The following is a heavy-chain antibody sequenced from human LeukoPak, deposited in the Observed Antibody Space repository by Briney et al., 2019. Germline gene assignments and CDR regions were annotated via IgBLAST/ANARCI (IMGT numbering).Heavy chain of an antibody. D-gene: IGHD6-13*01. Sequence: GGSLRLSCAASGFTVSSNYMSWVRQAPGKGLEWVSVIYSGGSTYYADSVKGRFTISRDNSKNTLYLQMNSLRAEDTAVYYYARGLVPTHFDYWGQGTLVTVSS. CDR3: ARGLVPTHFDY. CDR2: IYSGGST. CDR1: GFTVSSNY. V-gene: IGHV3-53*01. J-gene: IGHJ4*02.